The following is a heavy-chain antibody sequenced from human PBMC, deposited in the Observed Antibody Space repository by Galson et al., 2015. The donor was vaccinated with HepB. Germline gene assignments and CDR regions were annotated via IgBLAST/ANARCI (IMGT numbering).Heavy chain of an antibody. V-gene: IGHV3-30*03. CDR2: ISYDGSNK. CDR3: ARLSIAGGFES. Sequence: SLRLSCAASGFTFSNYGMHWVRQAPGKGLEWVAVISYDGSNKYYRDSVRGRFTISRDNTKNTLYLQMNSLRVEDTAVYYCARLSIAGGFESWGQGTLVTVSS. J-gene: IGHJ4*02. D-gene: IGHD6-13*01. CDR1: GFTFSNYG.